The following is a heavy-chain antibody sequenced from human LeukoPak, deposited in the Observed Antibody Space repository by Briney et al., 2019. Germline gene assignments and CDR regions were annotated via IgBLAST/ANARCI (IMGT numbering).Heavy chain of an antibody. Sequence: ASVKVSCKASGYTFTSYGISWVRQAPGQGLEWMGWISAYNGNTNYAQKLQGRVTMTTDTSTSTAYMELRSLRSDDTAVYYCATQGDGYNWEAWFDPWGQGTLVTVSS. CDR2: ISAYNGNT. CDR3: ATQGDGYNWEAWFDP. CDR1: GYTFTSYG. V-gene: IGHV1-18*01. J-gene: IGHJ5*02. D-gene: IGHD5-24*01.